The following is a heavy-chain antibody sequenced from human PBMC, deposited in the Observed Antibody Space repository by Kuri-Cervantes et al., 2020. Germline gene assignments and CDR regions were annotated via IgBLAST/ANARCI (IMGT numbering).Heavy chain of an antibody. D-gene: IGHD3-16*02. CDR2: ISYDGSNK. J-gene: IGHJ6*02. V-gene: IGHV3-30-3*01. CDR1: GFTFSSYA. CDR3: ARDRRGRGSSPYDYVWGSYRNYGMDV. Sequence: GGSLRLSCAASGFTFSSYAMHWVRQAPGKGLEWVAVISYDGSNKYYADSVKGRFTISRDNSKNTLYLQMNSLRAEDTAVYYCARDRRGRGSSPYDYVWGSYRNYGMDVWGQGTTVTVSS.